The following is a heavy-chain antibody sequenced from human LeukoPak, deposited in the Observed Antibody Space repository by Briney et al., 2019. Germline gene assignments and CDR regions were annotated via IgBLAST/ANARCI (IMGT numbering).Heavy chain of an antibody. Sequence: GGSLRLSCAASGFTFSDYYMSWIRQAPGKGLEWVSYISSSGSTIYYADSVKGRFTFSRDNAKNSLYLQMNSLRAEDTAVYYCARGQWLGPHYYFVYWIQGTLVTVSS. J-gene: IGHJ4*02. V-gene: IGHV3-11*04. D-gene: IGHD6-19*01. CDR1: GFTFSDYY. CDR3: ARGQWLGPHYYFVY. CDR2: ISSSGSTI.